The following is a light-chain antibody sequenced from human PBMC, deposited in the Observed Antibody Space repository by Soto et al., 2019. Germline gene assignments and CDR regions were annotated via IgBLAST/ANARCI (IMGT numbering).Light chain of an antibody. CDR1: SSDVGGYNY. CDR2: DVS. Sequence: QSALTQPASVSGSPGQSITISCTGTSSDVGGYNYVSWYQQHPGKAPKLMIYDVSNRPSGVSNRFSGSKSGNTASLTISGLQAEDEADYYCSSYTSSSTRVVFGGGTKFTVL. CDR3: SSYTSSSTRVV. J-gene: IGLJ2*01. V-gene: IGLV2-14*01.